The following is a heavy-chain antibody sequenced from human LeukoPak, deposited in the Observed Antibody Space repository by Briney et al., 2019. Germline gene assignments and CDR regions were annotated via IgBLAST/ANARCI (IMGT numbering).Heavy chain of an antibody. V-gene: IGHV4-39*07. Sequence: PSETLSLTCTVSGVSISNTSYYWRWIRQSPGEGLECIGTTYYSGNTYYNLSLKSRVTISVDTSKNQFSLKLTSVTAADTAVYFCARDPASGYRTKRYYFDYWGQGTLVTVSS. J-gene: IGHJ4*02. D-gene: IGHD6-13*01. CDR3: ARDPASGYRTKRYYFDY. CDR1: GVSISNTSYY. CDR2: TYYSGNT.